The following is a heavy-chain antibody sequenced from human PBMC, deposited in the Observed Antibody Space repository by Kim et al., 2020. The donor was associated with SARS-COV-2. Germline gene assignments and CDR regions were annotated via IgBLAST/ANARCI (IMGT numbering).Heavy chain of an antibody. CDR3: ARNGSSNYYGMDV. CDR1: GFTVRTNN. CDR2: IYRGRTT. V-gene: IGHV3-53*01. Sequence: GGSLRLSCAASGFTVRTNNMSWVRQAPGKGLEWVSIIYRGRTTFYEASVKGRLTTSRDNSKNMLYPQMNSLRAEDKALYYCARNGSSNYYGMDVWGKGT. D-gene: IGHD2-15*01. J-gene: IGHJ6*04.